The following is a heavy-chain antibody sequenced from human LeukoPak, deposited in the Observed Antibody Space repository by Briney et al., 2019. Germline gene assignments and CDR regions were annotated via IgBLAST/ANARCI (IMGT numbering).Heavy chain of an antibody. CDR3: ATRSTGVAATFDS. D-gene: IGHD2-15*01. CDR2: IYDSGNT. V-gene: IGHV4-59*01. CDR1: GGSISSYY. Sequence: SETLPLTCTVSGGSISSYYWSWIRQPPGKGLEWIGYIYDSGNTNYNPSLKSRVTISVDTSKNQFSLKLSSVTAADTAVYYCATRSTGVAATFDSWGQGALVTVSS. J-gene: IGHJ4*02.